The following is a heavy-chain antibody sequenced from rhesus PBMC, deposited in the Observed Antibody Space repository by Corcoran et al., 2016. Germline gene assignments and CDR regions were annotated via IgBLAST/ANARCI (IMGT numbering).Heavy chain of an antibody. V-gene: IGHV3-201*01. Sequence: EVQLVESGGGVVQPGGSLRLSCAASGFTFDDYAMHWVRQAPGKGLEWVSGISWSGGSTYYADSVKGQFTISRDNAKNSLYLQMGSLRAEDTALYYCARASDDYGYYYTFDYWGQGVLVTVSS. CDR2: ISWSGGST. D-gene: IGHD3-9*01. CDR3: ARASDDYGYYYTFDY. J-gene: IGHJ4*01. CDR1: GFTFDDYA.